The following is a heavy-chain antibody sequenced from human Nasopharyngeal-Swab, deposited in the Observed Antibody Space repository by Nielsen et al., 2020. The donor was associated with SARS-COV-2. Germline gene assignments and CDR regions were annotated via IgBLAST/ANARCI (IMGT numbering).Heavy chain of an antibody. D-gene: IGHD3-10*01. CDR3: AKQGPEMTRGVNNHLDY. CDR1: GFIFSASA. Sequence: GGSLRLSCAASGFIFSASAIHWVRQAPGKGLEWVSAISAGGGSTYYADSVKGRFTISRDNSKNTLYLEMDSLRAEDTAVYYCAKQGPEMTRGVNNHLDYWGQGTLVTVSS. CDR2: ISAGGGST. J-gene: IGHJ4*02. V-gene: IGHV3-23*01.